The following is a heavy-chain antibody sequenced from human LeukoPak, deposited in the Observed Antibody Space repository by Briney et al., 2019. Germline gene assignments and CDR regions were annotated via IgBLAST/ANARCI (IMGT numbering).Heavy chain of an antibody. CDR3: AKAGYYDILTGEPLSY. Sequence: GGSLRLSCAVSGLTLSNYGMSWVRQAPGKGLEWVSAISGSGGSTYYADSVKGRFTISRDNSKNTLYLQMNSLRAEDTAVYYCAKAGYYDILTGEPLSYWGQGTLVTVSS. D-gene: IGHD3-9*01. CDR2: ISGSGGST. CDR1: GLTLSNYG. V-gene: IGHV3-23*01. J-gene: IGHJ4*02.